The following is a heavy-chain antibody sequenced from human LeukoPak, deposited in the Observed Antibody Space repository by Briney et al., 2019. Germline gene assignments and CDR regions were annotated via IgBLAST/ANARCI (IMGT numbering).Heavy chain of an antibody. CDR2: TRNKAHSFTT. CDR3: ARIAVTGGGYFDY. Sequence: GGSLRLSCAASGFTFSDHYVDWVRQAPGEGLEWVGRTRNKAHSFTTEYAASVKGRFTISRDDSKNSLYLQMNSLKTEDTAVYYCARIAVTGGGYFDYWGQGILVTVSS. J-gene: IGHJ4*02. CDR1: GFTFSDHY. D-gene: IGHD6-19*01. V-gene: IGHV3-72*01.